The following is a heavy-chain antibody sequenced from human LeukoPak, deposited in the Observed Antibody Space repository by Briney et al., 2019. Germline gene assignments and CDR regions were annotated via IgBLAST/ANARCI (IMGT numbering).Heavy chain of an antibody. J-gene: IGHJ4*02. CDR2: ISGSGGST. Sequence: GGSLRLSCAASGFTFSSYAMSWARQAPGKGLEWVSAISGSGGSTYYADSVKGRFTISRDNSKNTLYLQMNSLRAEDTAVYYCAKVRGITMIVVAHLFDYRGQGTLVTVSS. D-gene: IGHD3-22*01. CDR3: AKVRGITMIVVAHLFDY. V-gene: IGHV3-23*01. CDR1: GFTFSSYA.